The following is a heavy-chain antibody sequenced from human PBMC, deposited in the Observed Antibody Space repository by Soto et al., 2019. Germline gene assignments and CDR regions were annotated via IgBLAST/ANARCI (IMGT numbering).Heavy chain of an antibody. CDR3: ARDDVLCDGGRCYGLPLDV. V-gene: IGHV3-66*01. CDR1: GFTVSSKY. CDR2: IQRAGPT. Sequence: GGSLRLACAASGFTVSSKYMSWVRQAPGKGLEWVSLIQRAGPTYYAYSVKGRFTISRDTSENTLHLQMDSLRAEDTAVYYCARDDVLCDGGRCYGLPLDVWGKGTTVTVSS. J-gene: IGHJ6*04. D-gene: IGHD2-15*01.